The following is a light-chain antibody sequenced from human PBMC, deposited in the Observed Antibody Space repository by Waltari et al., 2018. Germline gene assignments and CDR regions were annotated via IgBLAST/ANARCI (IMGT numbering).Light chain of an antibody. J-gene: IGKJ1*01. V-gene: IGKV3-20*01. CDR1: QSFSRY. Sequence: SCRASQSFSRYLAWYQQKPGQAPRLLIYGASTRATGIPDRFSGSGSGTDFSLTISGLVPEDSAVYYCQHHFRLPATFGQGTKVEIK. CDR3: QHHFRLPAT. CDR2: GAS.